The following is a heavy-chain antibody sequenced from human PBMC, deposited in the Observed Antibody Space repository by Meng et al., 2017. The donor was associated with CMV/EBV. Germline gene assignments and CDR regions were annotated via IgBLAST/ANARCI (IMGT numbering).Heavy chain of an antibody. J-gene: IGHJ5*02. CDR3: ARGPYSSSWYGYWFDP. D-gene: IGHD6-13*01. CDR1: GYTFTSYD. V-gene: IGHV1-8*01. Sequence: SGYTFTSYDIHWVRQATGQGLEWMGWMNPNSGNTGYAQKFQGRVTMTRNTSISTAYMELSSLRSEDTAVYYCARGPYSSSWYGYWFDPWGQGTLVTVSS. CDR2: MNPNSGNT.